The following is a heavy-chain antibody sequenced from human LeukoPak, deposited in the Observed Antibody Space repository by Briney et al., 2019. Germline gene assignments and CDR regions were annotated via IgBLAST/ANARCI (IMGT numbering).Heavy chain of an antibody. CDR1: GFTFSSYV. V-gene: IGHV3-30*02. D-gene: IGHD4-17*01. CDR3: AKDLAYGDYFAY. Sequence: PGGSLRLSCAASGFTFSSYVMHWVRQAPGKGLGWVAFIRYDGSNKYYADSVKGRFTISRDNSKNTLYLQMNSLRAEDTAVYYCAKDLAYGDYFAYWGQGTLVTVSS. J-gene: IGHJ4*02. CDR2: IRYDGSNK.